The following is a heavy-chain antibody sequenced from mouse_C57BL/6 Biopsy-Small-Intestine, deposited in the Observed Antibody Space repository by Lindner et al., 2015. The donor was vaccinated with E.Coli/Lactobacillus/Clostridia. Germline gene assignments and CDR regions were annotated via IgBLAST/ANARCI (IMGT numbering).Heavy chain of an antibody. CDR1: GFTFSDYG. V-gene: IGHV5-17*01. J-gene: IGHJ2*01. CDR3: ARKHYYGSNYFDY. D-gene: IGHD1-1*01. CDR2: ISSGSSTI. Sequence: VQLQESGGGLVKPGGSLKLSCAASGFTFSDYGMHWVRQAPEKGLGWIAYISSGSSTIYYADTVKGRFTISRDNAKKTLFLQMTSLRSEDTAMYYCARKHYYGSNYFDYWGQGTTLTVSS.